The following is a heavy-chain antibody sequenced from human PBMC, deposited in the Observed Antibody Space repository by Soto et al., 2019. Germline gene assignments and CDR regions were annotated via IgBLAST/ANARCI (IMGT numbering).Heavy chain of an antibody. D-gene: IGHD1-1*01. V-gene: IGHV6-1*01. J-gene: IGHJ5*02. Sequence: SQTLSLTCAISGDSVSSNSAAWNWIRQSPSRGLEWLGRAYYRSKWYNDYAVSVKSRITINPDTSKNQFSLQLNSVTPEDTAVYYCARGQLAKPYNWFDPWGQGTLVTVSS. CDR3: ARGQLAKPYNWFDP. CDR2: AYYRSKWYN. CDR1: GDSVSSNSAA.